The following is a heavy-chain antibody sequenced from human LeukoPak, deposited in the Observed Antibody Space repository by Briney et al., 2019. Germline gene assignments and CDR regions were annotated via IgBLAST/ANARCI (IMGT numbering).Heavy chain of an antibody. D-gene: IGHD3-22*01. V-gene: IGHV1-2*04. CDR3: ARVMTYYYDSSGYSNDAFDI. CDR1: GYTFTGYY. J-gene: IGHJ3*02. CDR2: INPNSGGT. Sequence: ASVKVSCKASGYTFTGYYMHWVRQAPGQGLEWMGWINPNSGGTNYAQKFQGWVTMTRDTSISTAYMELSRLRSDDTAVYYCARVMTYYYDSSGYSNDAFDIWGQGTMVTVSS.